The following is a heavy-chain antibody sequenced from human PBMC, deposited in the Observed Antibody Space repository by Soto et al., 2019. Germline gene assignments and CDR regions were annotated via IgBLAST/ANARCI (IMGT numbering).Heavy chain of an antibody. Sequence: QVQLVQSGAEVKKPWASVKVSCKASGYTFTSYDINWVRQATGQGLEWMGWMNPNNGNTGYAQKFQGRVTMTRNTSISTAYMELSSLRSEDTAVYYCARGADYDFWSGRNYSMDVWGQGTTVTVSS. D-gene: IGHD3-3*01. CDR2: MNPNNGNT. CDR3: ARGADYDFWSGRNYSMDV. CDR1: GYTFTSYD. J-gene: IGHJ6*02. V-gene: IGHV1-8*01.